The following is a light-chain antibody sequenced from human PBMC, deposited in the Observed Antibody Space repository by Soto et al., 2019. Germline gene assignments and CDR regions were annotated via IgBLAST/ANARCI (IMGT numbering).Light chain of an antibody. CDR3: QQYRNWPRT. J-gene: IGKJ1*01. Sequence: EIVLTQSPATLSVSPGDRVTLSCRASKSVDINLAWYQQRPGQAPRLLVYGASTKATDMPGRFSGRGSGTEFTLTINNLQSEDFAVYYCQQYRNWPRTFGQGTKVEIK. V-gene: IGKV3-15*01. CDR1: KSVDIN. CDR2: GAS.